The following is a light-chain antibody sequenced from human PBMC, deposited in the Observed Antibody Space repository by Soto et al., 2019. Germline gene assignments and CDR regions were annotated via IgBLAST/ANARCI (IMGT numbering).Light chain of an antibody. V-gene: IGKV3D-20*01. CDR1: QSVRSSY. Sequence: EIVLTQSPATLSLSPGDRATLSCGASQSVRSSYVAWYQQKAGLAPRLLIYDGSSRASGIPDRFSGGGSGTDFALNIGRLEPEDCAVYYCKQYHNSAPLSFGGGTKVEMK. J-gene: IGKJ4*01. CDR2: DGS. CDR3: KQYHNSAPLS.